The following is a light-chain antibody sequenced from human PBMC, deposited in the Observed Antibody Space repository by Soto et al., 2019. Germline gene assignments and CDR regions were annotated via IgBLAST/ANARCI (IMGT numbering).Light chain of an antibody. V-gene: IGKV3-20*01. CDR3: QQYDSSRT. Sequence: EIVLTPSPGTLSLSPGERATLSCRASQRVDSRFLAWDQQKPGQDPRLLVYGASIRATGIPDRFRGSGSGTDFTLSIRRQEPEDVSVYYCQQYDSSRTFGQVTKVEMK. CDR2: GAS. J-gene: IGKJ1*01. CDR1: QRVDSRF.